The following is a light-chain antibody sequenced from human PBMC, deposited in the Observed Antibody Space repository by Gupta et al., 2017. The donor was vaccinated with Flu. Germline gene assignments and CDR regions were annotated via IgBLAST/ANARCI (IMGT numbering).Light chain of an antibody. CDR3: QTWGTGIRV. CDR1: SGHSSYA. J-gene: IGLJ3*02. Sequence: VKLTCTLSSGHSSYAIAWHQQQPEKGPRYLMKLNSDGSHSKGDGIPDRFSGSSSGAERYLXIXSLQSEXEADYYCQTWGTGIRVFGGGTKLTVL. CDR2: LNSDGSH. V-gene: IGLV4-69*01.